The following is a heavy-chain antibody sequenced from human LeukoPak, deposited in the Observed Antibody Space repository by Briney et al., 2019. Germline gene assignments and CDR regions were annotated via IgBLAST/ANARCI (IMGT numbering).Heavy chain of an antibody. J-gene: IGHJ4*02. CDR3: ARGVYGDYSSDY. CDR1: GFTFSSYA. CDR2: INHSGST. V-gene: IGHV4-34*01. Sequence: GSLRLSCAVSGFTFSSYAMSWIRQPPGKGLEWIGEINHSGSTNYNPSLKSRVTISVDTSKNQFSLKLSSVTAADTAVYYCARGVYGDYSSDYWGQGTLVTVSS. D-gene: IGHD4-17*01.